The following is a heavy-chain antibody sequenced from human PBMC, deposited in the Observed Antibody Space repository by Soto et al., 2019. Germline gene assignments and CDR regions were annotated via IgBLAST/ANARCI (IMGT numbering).Heavy chain of an antibody. CDR1: GFSLTTSGIG. CDR3: AHRQEYSSSWNSGWFDP. D-gene: IGHD6-13*01. Sequence: QITLMESGPTLVTPTQTLTLTCTFSGFSLTTSGIGVGWIRQSPGKALEWLALIYWDDDKRYSPSLKSSPTITKVTSKNQVVLVMTDMDPMDTATYYCAHRQEYSSSWNSGWFDPWGQGTLVTVSS. CDR2: IYWDDDK. V-gene: IGHV2-5*02. J-gene: IGHJ5*02.